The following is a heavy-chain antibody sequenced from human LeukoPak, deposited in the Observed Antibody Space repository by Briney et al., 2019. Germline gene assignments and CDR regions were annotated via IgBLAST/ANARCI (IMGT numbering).Heavy chain of an antibody. CDR1: GGPFIDYC. J-gene: IGHJ4*02. D-gene: IGHD3-3*01. Sequence: PSETLSLTCAVYGGPFIDYCWSWLRQPPGKGLEWIGEIDHSGSTTYNPSLKSRVTISVDTSKNQFSLKLNSVTAADTAVYYCARGFSHWGQETLVTVSS. V-gene: IGHV4-34*01. CDR2: IDHSGST. CDR3: ARGFSH.